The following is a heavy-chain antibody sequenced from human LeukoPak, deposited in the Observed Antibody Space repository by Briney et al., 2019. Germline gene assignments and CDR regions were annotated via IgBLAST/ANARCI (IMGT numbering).Heavy chain of an antibody. J-gene: IGHJ6*03. V-gene: IGHV1-18*04. D-gene: IGHD2-2*01. Sequence: ASVKVSCKASGYTFTGYYMHWVRQAPGQGLEWMGWISAYNGNTNYAQKLQGGVTMTTDTSTSTAYMELRSLRSDDTAVYYCARRYCSSTSCPYYYYMDVWGKGTTVTISS. CDR3: ARRYCSSTSCPYYYYMDV. CDR2: ISAYNGNT. CDR1: GYTFTGYY.